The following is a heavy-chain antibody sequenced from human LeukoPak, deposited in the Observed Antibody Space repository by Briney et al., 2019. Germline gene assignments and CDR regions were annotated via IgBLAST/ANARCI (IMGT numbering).Heavy chain of an antibody. Sequence: GGSLRLSCAASGFTFSSYSMNWVRQAPGKGLEWVSSISSSSSYIYYADSVKGRFTISRDNAKNSLYLQMNSLRAEDTGVYYCAKEPNFLGYCGMDIWGQGTTVTVSS. CDR3: AKEPNFLGYCGMDI. CDR2: ISSSSSYI. CDR1: GFTFSSYS. D-gene: IGHD2/OR15-2a*01. V-gene: IGHV3-21*04. J-gene: IGHJ6*02.